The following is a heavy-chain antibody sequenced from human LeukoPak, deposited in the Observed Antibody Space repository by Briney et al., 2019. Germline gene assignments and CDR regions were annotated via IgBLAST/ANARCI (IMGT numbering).Heavy chain of an antibody. V-gene: IGHV1-2*02. CDR3: ARAWAVYYYDSSGVNWFDP. J-gene: IGHJ5*02. Sequence: ASVKVSCKASGYTFTGYYMHWVRQAPGQGLEWMGCINPNSGGTNYAQKFQGRVTMTRDTSISTAYMELSRLRSDDTAVYYCARAWAVYYYDSSGVNWFDPWGQGTLVTVSS. CDR2: INPNSGGT. D-gene: IGHD3-22*01. CDR1: GYTFTGYY.